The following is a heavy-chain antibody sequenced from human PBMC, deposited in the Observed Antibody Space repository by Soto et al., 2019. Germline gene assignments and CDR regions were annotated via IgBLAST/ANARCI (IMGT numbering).Heavy chain of an antibody. CDR1: GFTFSSYG. J-gene: IGHJ4*02. D-gene: IGHD6-19*01. Sequence: QVQLVESGGGVVQPGRSLRLSCAASGFTFSSYGMHWVRQAPGKGLEWVAVIWYNGSNNYYAESVKGRFTISREKSNNTLFLQMNSPRAEDTAVYYCARTKAVAAKTQYYFDYWGQGTLVTVSS. CDR2: IWYNGSNN. V-gene: IGHV3-33*01. CDR3: ARTKAVAAKTQYYFDY.